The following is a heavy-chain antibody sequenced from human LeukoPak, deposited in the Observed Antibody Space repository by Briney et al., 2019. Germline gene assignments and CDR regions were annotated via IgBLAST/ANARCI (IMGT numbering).Heavy chain of an antibody. V-gene: IGHV4-34*01. CDR1: GGSFSDSY. CDR2: IHPSGTT. D-gene: IGHD1-14*01. J-gene: IGHJ6*03. Sequence: SETLSLTCAVYGGSFSDSYWTWVRHRPGKGLEWIGAIHPSGTTNFNPSLQSRVSISVDTAKNQFFLRVASMTAADTALYYCARGRKVSGVRRINWARHENYFFYYIDVWGKGTSVSVSS. CDR3: ARGRKVSGVRRINWARHENYFFYYIDV.